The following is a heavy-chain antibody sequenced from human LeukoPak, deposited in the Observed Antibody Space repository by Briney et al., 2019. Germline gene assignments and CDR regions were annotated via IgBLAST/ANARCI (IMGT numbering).Heavy chain of an antibody. CDR2: IYSGGST. J-gene: IGHJ4*02. V-gene: IGHV3-66*01. Sequence: PGGSLRLSCAASGFTVSSNYMSWVRQAPGKGLEWVSVIYSGGSTYYADSVKGRFTISRDNSKNTLYLQMNSLRAEDTAVYYCAREHSGYEGGIDYWGQGTLVTVSS. CDR1: GFTVSSNY. CDR3: AREHSGYEGGIDY. D-gene: IGHD5-12*01.